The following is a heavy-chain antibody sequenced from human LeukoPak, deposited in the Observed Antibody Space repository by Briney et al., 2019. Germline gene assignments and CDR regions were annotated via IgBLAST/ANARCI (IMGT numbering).Heavy chain of an antibody. CDR1: GGSFSVYY. Sequence: SETLCLTCAVYGGSFSVYYWSGIRHPPGKGLEWIGEINHSGSTNYNPSLKSRVTISVDTSKNQFSLRLSSVTAADTAVYYCALLQRDFAWSSNFEYWGQGTLVTVSS. CDR3: ALLQRDFAWSSNFEY. J-gene: IGHJ4*02. CDR2: INHSGST. V-gene: IGHV4-34*01. D-gene: IGHD3-9*01.